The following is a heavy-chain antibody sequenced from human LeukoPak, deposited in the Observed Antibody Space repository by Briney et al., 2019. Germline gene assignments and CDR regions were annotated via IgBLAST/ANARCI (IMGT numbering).Heavy chain of an antibody. CDR3: ASNHAAYDFWSGAPDY. J-gene: IGHJ4*02. Sequence: PGGSLRLSCAASGFTFSSYGMHWVRQAPGKGLEWVAFIRYDGSNKYYADSVKGRFTISRDNSKNTLCLQMNSLRAEDTAVYYCASNHAAYDFWSGAPDYWGQGTLVTVSS. V-gene: IGHV3-30*02. CDR1: GFTFSSYG. D-gene: IGHD3-3*01. CDR2: IRYDGSNK.